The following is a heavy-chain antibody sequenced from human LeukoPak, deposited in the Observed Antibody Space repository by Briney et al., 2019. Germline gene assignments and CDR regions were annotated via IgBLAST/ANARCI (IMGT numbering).Heavy chain of an antibody. J-gene: IGHJ4*02. CDR3: ARGRRDGYNFASRYYFDY. CDR2: INHSGST. D-gene: IGHD5-24*01. V-gene: IGHV4-34*01. CDR1: GGSFSGYY. Sequence: SGTLSLTCAVYGGSFSGYYWSWIRQPPGKGLEWIGEINHSGSTNYNPSLKSRVTISVDTSKNQFSLKLSSVTAADTAVYYCARGRRDGYNFASRYYFDYWGQGTLVTVSS.